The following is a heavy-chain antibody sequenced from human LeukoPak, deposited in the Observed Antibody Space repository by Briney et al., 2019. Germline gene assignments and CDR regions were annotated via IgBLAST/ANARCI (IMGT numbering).Heavy chain of an antibody. J-gene: IGHJ4*02. V-gene: IGHV4-39*07. D-gene: IGHD1-1*01. CDR2: VYYTGGT. CDR3: SGERAGTTIDY. Sequence: SETLSLTCTVSGGSISSRTYYWGWIRQPPGKGLEWIGSVYYTGGTYHNPSLKSRVTISVDTSKNKLSLKLSSVTAADTAVYFCSGERAGTTIDYWGQGTLVTVSS. CDR1: GGSISSRTYY.